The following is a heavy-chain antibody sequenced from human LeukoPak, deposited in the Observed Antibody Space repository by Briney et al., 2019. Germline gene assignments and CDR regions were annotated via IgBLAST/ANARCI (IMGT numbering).Heavy chain of an antibody. CDR3: ASDAYDFWSGYDT. V-gene: IGHV1-69*05. D-gene: IGHD3-3*01. CDR2: IIPIFGTA. Sequence: PGRSLRLSCAASGFTFSSYAISWVRQAPGQGLEWMGGIIPIFGTANYAQKFQGRVTITTDESTSTAYMELSSLRSEDTAVYYCASDAYDFWSGYDTWGQGTLVTVSS. J-gene: IGHJ5*02. CDR1: GFTFSSYA.